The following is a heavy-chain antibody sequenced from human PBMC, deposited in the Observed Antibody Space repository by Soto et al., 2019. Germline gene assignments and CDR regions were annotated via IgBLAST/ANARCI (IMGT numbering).Heavy chain of an antibody. Sequence: QVQLVESGGGVVQPGRSLRLSCAASGFTFSSYAMHWVRQAPGKGLEWVAVISYDGSNEYYADSVKGRFTISRDNSKNTLYLQMNSLRAEDTAVYYCARDPTGTTSHWFDPWGQGTLVTVSS. D-gene: IGHD1-1*01. CDR1: GFTFSSYA. V-gene: IGHV3-30-3*01. J-gene: IGHJ5*02. CDR2: ISYDGSNE. CDR3: ARDPTGTTSHWFDP.